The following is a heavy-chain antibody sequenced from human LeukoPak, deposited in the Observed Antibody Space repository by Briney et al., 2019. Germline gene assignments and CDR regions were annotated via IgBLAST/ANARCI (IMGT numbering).Heavy chain of an antibody. J-gene: IGHJ4*02. D-gene: IGHD4-17*01. CDR1: GGTFSSYT. Sequence: ASVKVSCTASGGTFSSYTINWVRQAPGQGLEWVGGVIPILGIGNNAQKFQGRVTITADKSTSTAYMELSSLRSADTAVYYCAREMTTVTPSFDYWGQGTLVTVSS. V-gene: IGHV1-69*10. CDR3: AREMTTVTPSFDY. CDR2: VIPILGIG.